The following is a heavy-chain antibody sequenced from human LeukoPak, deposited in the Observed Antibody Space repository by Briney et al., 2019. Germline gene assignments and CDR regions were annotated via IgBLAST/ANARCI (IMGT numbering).Heavy chain of an antibody. Sequence: GGSLRLSGAASGFTFSSYALSWVRQPPGKGLEWVSGISGSGGSTYHADSVKGRFTISRDNSKDTLFLQVNSLRAEDTAVYYCAKHEPGGVIVPFDFWGQGTLVTVSS. CDR2: ISGSGGST. CDR1: GFTFSSYA. CDR3: AKHEPGGVIVPFDF. J-gene: IGHJ4*02. V-gene: IGHV3-23*01. D-gene: IGHD3-16*02.